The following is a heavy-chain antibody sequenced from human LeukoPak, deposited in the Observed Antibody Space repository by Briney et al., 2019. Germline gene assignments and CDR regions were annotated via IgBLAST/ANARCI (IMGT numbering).Heavy chain of an antibody. CDR2: IYSGGST. CDR3: ARASWRYCSSTSCYGNWFDP. Sequence: GGSLRLSCAASGFTFSSYAMTWVRQAPGKGLEWVSGIYSGGSTYYADSVKGRFTIFRDNSKNTVYLQMNSLRAEDTAVYYCARASWRYCSSTSCYGNWFDPWGQGTLVTVSS. V-gene: IGHV3-53*01. CDR1: GFTFSSYA. D-gene: IGHD2-2*01. J-gene: IGHJ5*02.